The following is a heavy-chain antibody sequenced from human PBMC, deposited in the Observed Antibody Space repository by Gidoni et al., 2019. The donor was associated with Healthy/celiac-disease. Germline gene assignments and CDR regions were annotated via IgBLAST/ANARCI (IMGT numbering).Heavy chain of an antibody. D-gene: IGHD5-18*01. CDR3: ARVIQLWALYYFDY. CDR2: IFPIFGTA. J-gene: IGHJ4*02. Sequence: QVQLVQSGAEVKKPGSSVKVSCQASGGPFRSYAISWVRQAPGQWLEWMGGIFPIFGTANYAQKFQGRVTITADKSTSTAYMELSSLRSEDTAVYYCARVIQLWALYYFDYWGQGTLVTVSS. V-gene: IGHV1-69*06. CDR1: GGPFRSYA.